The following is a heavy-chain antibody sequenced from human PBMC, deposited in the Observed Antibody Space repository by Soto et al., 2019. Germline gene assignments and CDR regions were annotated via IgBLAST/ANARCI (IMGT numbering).Heavy chain of an antibody. V-gene: IGHV1-2*04. Sequence: ASVKVSCKASGYTFTGYYMHWVRQAPGQGLEWMGWINPNSGGTNYAQKFQGWVTMTRDTSISTAYMELSRLRSDDTAVYYCARGAGHSSSPDYYYYGLDVWGQGTTVTVSS. CDR3: ARGAGHSSSPDYYYYGLDV. CDR2: INPNSGGT. J-gene: IGHJ6*02. CDR1: GYTFTGYY. D-gene: IGHD6-6*01.